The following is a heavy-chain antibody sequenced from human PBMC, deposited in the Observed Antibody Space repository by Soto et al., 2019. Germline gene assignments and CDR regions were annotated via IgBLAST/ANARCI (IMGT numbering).Heavy chain of an antibody. CDR3: AKAVTTMTTFRGLDN. CDR1: GFTFSSYA. CDR2: ISGGAVSI. V-gene: IGHV3-23*01. D-gene: IGHD4-17*01. J-gene: IGHJ4*02. Sequence: GGSLRLSCAASGFTFSSYAMSWVRQAPGKGLEWVSAISGGAVSIYYADSVKGRFTISRDNSKNTLYLQMNSLRAEDTAVYHCAKAVTTMTTFRGLDNWGQGTLVTVSS.